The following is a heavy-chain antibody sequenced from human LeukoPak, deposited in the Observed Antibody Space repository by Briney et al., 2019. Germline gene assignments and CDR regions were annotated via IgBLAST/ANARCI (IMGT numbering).Heavy chain of an antibody. Sequence: GGSLRLSCAASGFTFSSYSMNWVRQAPGKGLEWVSSISSSSSYIYYADSVKGRFTISRDNAKNSLYLQVNSLRAEDTAVYYCARDRGGSYSVPYWGQGTLVTVSS. CDR3: ARDRGGSYSVPY. J-gene: IGHJ4*02. D-gene: IGHD1-26*01. CDR2: ISSSSSYI. V-gene: IGHV3-21*01. CDR1: GFTFSSYS.